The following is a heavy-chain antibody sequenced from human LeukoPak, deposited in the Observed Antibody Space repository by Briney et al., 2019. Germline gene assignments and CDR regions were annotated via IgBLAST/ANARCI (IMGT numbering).Heavy chain of an antibody. CDR3: ARVGLVGYDFWSGYLRGNWFDP. CDR2: IYYSGST. Sequence: KPSETLSLTCTVSTGSISSSSYYWSWIRQPPGKGLEWIGYIYYSGSTNYNPSLKSRVTISVDTSKNQFSLKLSSVTAADTAVYYCARVGLVGYDFWSGYLRGNWFDPWGQGTLVTVSS. J-gene: IGHJ5*02. CDR1: TGSISSSSYY. V-gene: IGHV4-61*01. D-gene: IGHD3-3*01.